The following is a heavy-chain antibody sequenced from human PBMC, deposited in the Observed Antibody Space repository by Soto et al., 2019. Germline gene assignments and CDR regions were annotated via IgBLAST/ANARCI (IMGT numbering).Heavy chain of an antibody. Sequence: GASVKVSCKASGFTFTSSAVQWVRQARGQRLEWIGWIVVGSGNTNYAQKFQERVTITRDMSTSTAYMELSSLRSEDTAVYYCAAGDYDFWSGYPGPLDNWGQGTLVTVSS. J-gene: IGHJ4*02. CDR2: IVVGSGNT. CDR3: AAGDYDFWSGYPGPLDN. V-gene: IGHV1-58*01. CDR1: GFTFTSSA. D-gene: IGHD3-3*01.